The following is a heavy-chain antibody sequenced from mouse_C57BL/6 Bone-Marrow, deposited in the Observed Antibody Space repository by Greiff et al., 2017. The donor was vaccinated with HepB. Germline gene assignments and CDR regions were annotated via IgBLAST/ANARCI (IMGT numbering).Heavy chain of an antibody. CDR1: GYTFTSYW. CDR2: IDPSDSYT. Sequence: QVQLQQPGADLVKPGASVKLSCTASGYTFTSYWMQWVKQRPGKGLEWIGEIDPSDSYTNYNQNFKGKSTLTVDTSSSTAYLQISSLTSEDSAIYYCARGSRCDWSFDVWGTGTTVTVSS. J-gene: IGHJ1*03. V-gene: IGHV1-50*01. D-gene: IGHD1-1*01. CDR3: ARGSRCDWSFDV.